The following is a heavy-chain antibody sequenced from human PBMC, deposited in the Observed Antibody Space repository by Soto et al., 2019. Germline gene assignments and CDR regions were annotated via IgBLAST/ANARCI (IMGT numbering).Heavy chain of an antibody. Sequence: EVQLVESGGGLVQPGGSLRLCCAASGFTFSSSWMHWDRQVPGKGMVWVSSINSDGSTTQYADSVRGRFTISRDNAKNTPFLEVNSLTSEDTAVFFGACLPMPRGLCEIWSQGSLGTVSS. CDR2: INSDGSTT. J-gene: IGHJ4*02. V-gene: IGHV3-74*03. CDR1: GFTFSSSW. CDR3: ACLPMPRGLCEI. D-gene: IGHD3-10*01.